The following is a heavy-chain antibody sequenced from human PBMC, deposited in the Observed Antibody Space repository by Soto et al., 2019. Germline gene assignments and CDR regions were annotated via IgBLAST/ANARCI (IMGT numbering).Heavy chain of an antibody. Sequence: QVQLVQSGAEVKNPGASVKVSCKASGYTFTRYGIGWARQAPGKGLEWMGWINTYNGNTNYAQNVQGRVTLTTNKSTSTAYMELRSLRSNDTAIYYCAMVDVYVTPSPQDVWGQGTTVIVSS. CDR2: INTYNGNT. CDR3: AMVDVYVTPSPQDV. D-gene: IGHD3-16*01. J-gene: IGHJ6*02. CDR1: GYTFTRYG. V-gene: IGHV1-18*01.